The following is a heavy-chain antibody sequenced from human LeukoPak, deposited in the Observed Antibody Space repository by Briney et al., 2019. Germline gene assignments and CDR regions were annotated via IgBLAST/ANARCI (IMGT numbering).Heavy chain of an antibody. CDR3: ARTYDFGIGPPGDAFDN. CDR1: GFTFTMFS. Sequence: GGSLRLSCAASGFTFTMFSMNWLRQAPGKGLEWIAFIRRRSDTTYYADSVQGRFTISRDNAEDSVYLQMNSLRVEDTAVYYCARTYDFGIGPPGDAFDNWGQGTLVTVFS. D-gene: IGHD3-3*01. CDR2: IRRRSDTT. J-gene: IGHJ3*02. V-gene: IGHV3-48*01.